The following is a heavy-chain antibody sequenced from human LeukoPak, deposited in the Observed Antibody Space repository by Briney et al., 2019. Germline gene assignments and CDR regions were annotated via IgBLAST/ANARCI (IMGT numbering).Heavy chain of an antibody. CDR2: ISVYNGNT. V-gene: IGHV1-18*01. D-gene: IGHD2-2*01. Sequence: ASVKVSCKASGYTFTNFAISWVRQAPGQGLEWMGWISVYNGNTKYAQKLQGRVTMTADTSTNTAYMELRSLRSDDTAVYYCTRDQRKYCSRTTCFVFDIWGQGTVVSVSS. CDR3: TRDQRKYCSRTTCFVFDI. CDR1: GYTFTNFA. J-gene: IGHJ3*02.